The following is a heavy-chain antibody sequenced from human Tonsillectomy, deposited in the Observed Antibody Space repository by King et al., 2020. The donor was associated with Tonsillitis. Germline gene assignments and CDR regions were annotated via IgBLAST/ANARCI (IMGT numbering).Heavy chain of an antibody. V-gene: IGHV3-30*04. CDR3: AMDIPPGEHPAQGFDY. CDR2: ISYDGSNK. J-gene: IGHJ4*02. D-gene: IGHD5-12*01. Sequence: VQLVESGGGVVQPGRSLRLSCAASGLTLSSDAMHWDRQAPGKGLEWVAVISYDGSNKYYADSVKGRLTISRDNSKNTLYLQMNRLRAEDTAVYYCAMDIPPGEHPAQGFDYWGQGTLVTVSS. CDR1: GLTLSSDA.